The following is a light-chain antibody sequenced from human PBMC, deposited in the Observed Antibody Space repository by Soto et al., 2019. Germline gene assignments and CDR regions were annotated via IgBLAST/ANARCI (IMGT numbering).Light chain of an antibody. CDR2: GAS. CDR1: QIANSND. CDR3: HQYYRSPYT. V-gene: IGKV3-20*01. J-gene: IGKJ2*01. Sequence: EIVLTQSPDTLSLSPGERATLSCRASQIANSNDLAWYQHKPGQAPRLLIYGASSRHGGSPDKVSVSVSGTDFTFTINRLEPEDFAVYYGHQYYRSPYTFGQGTKLEI.